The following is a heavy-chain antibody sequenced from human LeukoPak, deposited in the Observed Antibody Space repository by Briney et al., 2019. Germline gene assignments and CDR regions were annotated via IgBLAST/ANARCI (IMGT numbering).Heavy chain of an antibody. CDR1: GYTFTSYG. CDR2: ISAYNGNT. J-gene: IGHJ5*02. V-gene: IGHV1-18*01. Sequence: ASVKVSCKASGYTFTSYGISWVRQAPGQGLEWMGWISAYNGNTNYAQKLQGRVTITTDTSTSTAYMELRSLRSDDTAVYYCARDTFDIVVVPAAYNWFDPWGQGTLVTVSS. D-gene: IGHD2-2*01. CDR3: ARDTFDIVVVPAAYNWFDP.